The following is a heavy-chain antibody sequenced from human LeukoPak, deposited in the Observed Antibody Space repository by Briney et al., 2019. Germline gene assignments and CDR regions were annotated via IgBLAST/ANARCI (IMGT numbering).Heavy chain of an antibody. CDR3: ASIRGGDSSGYKTAYFDY. CDR1: GGSISSGGSDGYY. V-gene: IGHV4-30-2*01. D-gene: IGHD3-22*01. CDR2: IHHTGST. Sequence: SETLSLTCTVSGGSISSGGSDGYYWSWIRQPPGKGLEWIGYIHHTGSTYYNPSLTSRVTMSVDRSKNQFSLKLSSVTAADTAVYYCASIRGGDSSGYKTAYFDYWGQGTLVTVSS. J-gene: IGHJ4*02.